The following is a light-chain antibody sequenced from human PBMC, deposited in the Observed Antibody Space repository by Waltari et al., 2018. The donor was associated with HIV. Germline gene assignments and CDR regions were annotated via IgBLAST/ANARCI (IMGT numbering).Light chain of an antibody. CDR2: RTN. J-gene: IGLJ1*01. CDR1: LSNIGRNY. V-gene: IGLV1-47*01. CDR3: AVWNDSLSGYV. Sequence: QSVLTQPPSASGPPGQRVTISCSGSLSNIGRNYVYWYQQLPGSAPKLLIYRTNQRPSGVPDRFSGSKSGTSASLAISGLRYEDEADYYCAVWNDSLSGYVFGTGTKVTV.